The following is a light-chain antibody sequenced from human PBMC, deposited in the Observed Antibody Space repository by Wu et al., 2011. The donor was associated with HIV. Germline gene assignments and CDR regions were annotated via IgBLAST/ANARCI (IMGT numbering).Light chain of an antibody. J-gene: IGKJ2*01. CDR3: QRYGSSSYT. Sequence: EIVLTQSPATLSLSPGERATLSCRASQSVRNYLAWYQQIPGQAPRLLIYGSSIRATGIPDRFSGSGSGTDFSLTISRLEPEDFAVYYCQRYGSSSYTFGQGTKLET. V-gene: IGKV3-20*01. CDR1: QSVRNY. CDR2: GSS.